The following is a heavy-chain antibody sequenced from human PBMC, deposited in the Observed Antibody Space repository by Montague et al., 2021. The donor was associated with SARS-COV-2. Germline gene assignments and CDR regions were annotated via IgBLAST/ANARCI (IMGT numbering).Heavy chain of an antibody. J-gene: IGHJ5*02. CDR1: GDSVSSNSAA. CDR3: ARGDPYCTNGVCYTGNWFDP. Sequence: CAISGDSVSSNSAAWHWIRQSPSRGLEWLGRTYYRSKWYNDYAVSVKSRLTINPDTSKNQFSLQLNSVTPEDTAVYYCARGDPYCTNGVCYTGNWFDPWGQGTLVTVSA. D-gene: IGHD2-8*01. CDR2: TYYRSKWYN. V-gene: IGHV6-1*01.